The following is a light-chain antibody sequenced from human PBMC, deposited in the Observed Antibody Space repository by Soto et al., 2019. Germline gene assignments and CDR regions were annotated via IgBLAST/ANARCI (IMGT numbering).Light chain of an antibody. CDR3: AAWDDSLKGYV. V-gene: IGLV1-44*01. CDR2: GNN. J-gene: IGLJ1*01. Sequence: QSVLTQPPSASGTPGQRVTVSCSGSTSNIGRDIVNWYQQLPGAAPNLFIYGNNQRPSGVPDRFSGSKSGTSASLAISGLQSEDEADYYCAAWDDSLKGYVFGTGTKLTVL. CDR1: TSNIGRDI.